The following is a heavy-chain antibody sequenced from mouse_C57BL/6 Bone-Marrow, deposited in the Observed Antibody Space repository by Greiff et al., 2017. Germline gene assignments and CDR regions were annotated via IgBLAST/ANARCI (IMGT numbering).Heavy chain of an antibody. CDR2: INPNNGGT. CDR1: GYTFTDYN. D-gene: IGHD2-2*01. J-gene: IGHJ4*01. Sequence: VQLQQSGPELVKPGASVKMSCKASGYTFTDYNMHWVKQSHGKSLEWIGYINPNNGGTSYNQKFKGKATLTVNKSSSTAYRELRSLTSVDSAVYYCANDLLWLRRYYYAMDYWGQGTSVTVSS. CDR3: ANDLLWLRRYYYAMDY. V-gene: IGHV1-22*01.